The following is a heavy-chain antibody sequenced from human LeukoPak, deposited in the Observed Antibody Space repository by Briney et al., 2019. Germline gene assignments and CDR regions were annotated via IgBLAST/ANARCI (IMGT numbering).Heavy chain of an antibody. CDR2: IKQDGSEK. D-gene: IGHD3-3*01. V-gene: IGHV3-7*01. CDR1: GFTFSSYW. J-gene: IGHJ5*02. Sequence: PGGSLRLSCAASGFTFSSYWMSWVRQAPGKGLEWVANIKQDGSEKYYVDSVKGRFTISRDNAKNSLYLQMNSLRAEDTAVYYCARDLGTGVVLWFDPWGQGTLVTVSS. CDR3: ARDLGTGVVLWFDP.